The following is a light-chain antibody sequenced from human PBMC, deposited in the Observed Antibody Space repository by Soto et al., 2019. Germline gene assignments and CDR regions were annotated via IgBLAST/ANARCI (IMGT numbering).Light chain of an antibody. CDR2: EVS. CDR3: NSYAGTINFEGV. V-gene: IGLV2-8*01. CDR1: SSDVGGYHY. Sequence: QSALTQPPSASGSPGQSVTISCTGTSSDVGGYHYVSWYQQLPGKAPKLIIYEVSKRPSGVPDRFSGSKSGNTASLTVSGLQAEDEADYYGNSYAGTINFEGVVGTGTKLTVL. J-gene: IGLJ1*01.